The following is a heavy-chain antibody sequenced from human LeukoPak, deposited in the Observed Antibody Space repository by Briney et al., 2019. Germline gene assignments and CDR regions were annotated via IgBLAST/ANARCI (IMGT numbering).Heavy chain of an antibody. J-gene: IGHJ5*02. Sequence: SETLSLTCAVSGGSISSGGYSWSWIRQPPGKGLEWIGYIYHSGSTYYNPSLKSRVTISVDRSKNQFSPKLSSVTAADTAVYYCARAPYYDILTGYRLYNWFDPWGQGTLVTVSS. CDR3: ARAPYYDILTGYRLYNWFDP. D-gene: IGHD3-9*01. CDR2: IYHSGST. CDR1: GGSISSGGYS. V-gene: IGHV4-30-2*01.